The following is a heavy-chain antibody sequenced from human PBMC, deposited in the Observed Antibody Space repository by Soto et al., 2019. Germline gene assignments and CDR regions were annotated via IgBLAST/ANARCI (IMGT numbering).Heavy chain of an antibody. D-gene: IGHD2-2*01. CDR1: GDSISSSRYH. CDR2: FRYSENT. Sequence: QLQLQESGPGLVRPSETLSLTCTVSGDSISSSRYHWGWIRQAPGKGLEWIGSFRYSENTAYSTFLQSRVTISVDTSKNQFSLKLASVTAADTAVYYCACLPVFPSAMTLDSWGQGTLVTVSS. J-gene: IGHJ4*02. CDR3: ACLPVFPSAMTLDS. V-gene: IGHV4-39*01.